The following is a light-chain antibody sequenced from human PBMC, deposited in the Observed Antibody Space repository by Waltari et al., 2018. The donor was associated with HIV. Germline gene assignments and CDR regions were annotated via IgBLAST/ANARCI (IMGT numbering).Light chain of an antibody. J-gene: IGLJ2*01. CDR3: ASFTGDNTVI. CDR1: DSAFGPSKL. CDR2: DVD. V-gene: IGLV2-14*03. Sequence: AVTQSASVSGLPGQSTTISCTGDDSAFGPSKLVSWYHKHSGSPPRLILYDVDSRASGVSDRFSGSMSGNTASLTISGLRAEDEGHYYCASFTGDNTVIFGGGTEVTVL.